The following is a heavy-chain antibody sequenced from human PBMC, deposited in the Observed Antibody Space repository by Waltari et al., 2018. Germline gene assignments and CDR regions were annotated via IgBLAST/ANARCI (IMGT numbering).Heavy chain of an antibody. CDR1: GFTVSVHY. CDR3: TRDVTGYYYFDL. V-gene: IGHV3-53*01. J-gene: IGHJ2*01. Sequence: VQLVESGGGLIQPGWSLSLSGAASGFTVSVHYMIWVRQAPGRGLEWVSVINSGGDTHYADSVKGRFTISRDNSKNTMYLQMNTLRAEDTALYYCTRDVTGYYYFDLWGRGTLVTVSS. CDR2: INSGGDT.